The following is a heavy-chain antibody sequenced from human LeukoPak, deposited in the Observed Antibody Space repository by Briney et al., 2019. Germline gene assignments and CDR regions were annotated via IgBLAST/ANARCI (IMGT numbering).Heavy chain of an antibody. CDR3: ARDGRTGSGWQYYFDY. D-gene: IGHD6-19*01. J-gene: IGHJ4*02. V-gene: IGHV1-46*01. CDR1: GYTFTSHF. CDR2: INPRGGST. Sequence: ASVKVSCKASGYTFTSHFMHWVRQAPGQGLEWMGIINPRGGSTSYTQKFQGRVTMTRDTSTSTVYMELSSLRSEDTAVYYCARDGRTGSGWQYYFDYWGQGTLVTVSS.